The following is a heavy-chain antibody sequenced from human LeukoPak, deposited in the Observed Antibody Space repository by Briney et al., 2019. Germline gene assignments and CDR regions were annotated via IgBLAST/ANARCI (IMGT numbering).Heavy chain of an antibody. Sequence: ASVKVSCKASGYTFTSCGISWVRQAPGQGLEWMGWISAYNGNTNYAQKLQGRVTMTTDTSTSTAYMELRSLRSDDTAVYYCARDEGGIAASGPYYFDYWGQGTLVTVSS. D-gene: IGHD6-13*01. J-gene: IGHJ4*02. CDR3: ARDEGGIAASGPYYFDY. V-gene: IGHV1-18*01. CDR2: ISAYNGNT. CDR1: GYTFTSCG.